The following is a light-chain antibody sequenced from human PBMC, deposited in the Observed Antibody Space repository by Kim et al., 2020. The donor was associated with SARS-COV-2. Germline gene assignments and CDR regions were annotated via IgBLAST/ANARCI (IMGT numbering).Light chain of an antibody. V-gene: IGLV3-21*04. Sequence: APGKTAGITWGGNNIGSKSGHWYQQRTGQAPVLVIYYVSDRPSGIPERFSGSNSGNTATLTISRVEAGDEADYYCQVWDSSSDHVVFGGGTQLTVL. CDR1: NIGSKS. CDR2: YVS. CDR3: QVWDSSSDHVV. J-gene: IGLJ2*01.